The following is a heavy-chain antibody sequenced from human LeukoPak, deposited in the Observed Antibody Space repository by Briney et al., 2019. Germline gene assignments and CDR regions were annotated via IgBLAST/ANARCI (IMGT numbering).Heavy chain of an antibody. V-gene: IGHV4-59*01. J-gene: IGHJ3*02. CDR1: GGSISSYY. CDR3: ARLAITKDAFDI. CDR2: IYYSGST. D-gene: IGHD5-18*01. Sequence: NPSETLSLTCTVSGGSISSYYWSWIRQPPGKGLEWIGYIYYSGSTNYNPSLKSRVTISVDTSKNQFSLKLSSVTAADTAVYYCARLAITKDAFDIWGQGTMVTVSS.